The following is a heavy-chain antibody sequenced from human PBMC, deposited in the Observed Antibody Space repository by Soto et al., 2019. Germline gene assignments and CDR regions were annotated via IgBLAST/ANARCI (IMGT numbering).Heavy chain of an antibody. V-gene: IGHV1-2*02. CDR1: GYTFTGYY. Sequence: ASVKVSCKSSGYTFTGYYIHWVRQAPGQGLEWMGWINPNSGGTNYAQKFQGRVTMTRDTSISTAYMELSRLRSDDTAVYYCARWGTYYYDSSGYYYWGQGTLVTVSS. D-gene: IGHD3-22*01. J-gene: IGHJ4*02. CDR3: ARWGTYYYDSSGYYY. CDR2: INPNSGGT.